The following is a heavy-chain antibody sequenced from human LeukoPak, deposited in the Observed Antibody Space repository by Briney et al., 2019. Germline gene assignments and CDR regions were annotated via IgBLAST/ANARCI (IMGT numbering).Heavy chain of an antibody. J-gene: IGHJ5*02. CDR1: GFTFPRHG. D-gene: IGHD3-9*01. Sequence: PGGSLRPSCAASGFTFPRHGINWVRQAPGKGLEWVSGISPSGSILYYADSVKGRFTISRDNSKNTVSLQMNSLRAEDTALYYCARDLDWGAFDAWGQGTLVTVSS. CDR2: ISPSGSIL. CDR3: ARDLDWGAFDA. V-gene: IGHV3-23*01.